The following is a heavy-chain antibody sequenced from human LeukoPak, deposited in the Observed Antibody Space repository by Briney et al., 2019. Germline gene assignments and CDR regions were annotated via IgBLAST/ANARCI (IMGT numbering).Heavy chain of an antibody. CDR1: GFTFNSYG. V-gene: IGHV3-30*18. CDR3: AKDRYSGSYYFDY. Sequence: GGSLRLSCAASGFTFNSYGMHWVRQAPGKGLEWVAVISYHGSNKYYADSVKGRLTISRDNSKNTLYLQMNSLRAEDTAVYYCAKDRYSGSYYFDYWGQGTLVTVSS. J-gene: IGHJ4*02. CDR2: ISYHGSNK. D-gene: IGHD1-26*01.